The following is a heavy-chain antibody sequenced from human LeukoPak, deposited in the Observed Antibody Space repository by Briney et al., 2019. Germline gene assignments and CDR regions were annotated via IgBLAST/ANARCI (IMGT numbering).Heavy chain of an antibody. CDR1: GFTFSDYY. Sequence: PGGSLRLSCAASGFTFSDYYMSWIRQAPGKGLEWLSYISSGGDSIYYADSVKGRFTISRDNAKNSVSLQMNSLRAEDTAVYYCASGSYGSGFYYFYYMDVWGKGTTVTVSS. D-gene: IGHD3-10*01. CDR3: ASGSYGSGFYYFYYMDV. J-gene: IGHJ6*03. CDR2: ISSGGDSI. V-gene: IGHV3-11*04.